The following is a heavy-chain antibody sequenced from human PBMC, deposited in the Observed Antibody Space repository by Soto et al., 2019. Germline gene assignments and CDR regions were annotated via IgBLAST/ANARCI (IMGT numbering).Heavy chain of an antibody. CDR3: ARDRGWAMVRGVITGRYYYYGMDV. V-gene: IGHV3-30-3*01. CDR2: ISYDGSNK. J-gene: IGHJ6*02. Sequence: LRLSCAASGFTFSSYAMHWVRQAPGKGLEWVAVISYDGSNKYYADTVKGRFTISRDNSKNTLYLQMNSLRAEDTAVYYCARDRGWAMVRGVITGRYYYYGMDVWGQGTPVTVSS. CDR1: GFTFSSYA. D-gene: IGHD3-10*01.